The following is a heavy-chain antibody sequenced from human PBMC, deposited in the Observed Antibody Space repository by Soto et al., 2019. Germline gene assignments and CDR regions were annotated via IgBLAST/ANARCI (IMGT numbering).Heavy chain of an antibody. CDR3: ARGPLYDFWSGYSYAAFMDV. CDR2: IYHSGST. CDR1: GGSISSSNW. Sequence: SESLSLTCAVSGGSISSSNWWSWVRQPPGKGLEWIGEIYHSGSTNYNPSLKSRVTISVDKSKNQFSLKLSSVTAADTAVYYCARGPLYDFWSGYSYAAFMDVWGQGTTVTVSS. V-gene: IGHV4-4*02. D-gene: IGHD3-3*01. J-gene: IGHJ6*02.